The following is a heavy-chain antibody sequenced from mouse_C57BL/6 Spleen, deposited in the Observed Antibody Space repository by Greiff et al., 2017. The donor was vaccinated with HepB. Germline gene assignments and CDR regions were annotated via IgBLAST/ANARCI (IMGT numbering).Heavy chain of an antibody. CDR1: GYTFTDYE. CDR2: IDPETGGT. V-gene: IGHV1-15*01. J-gene: IGHJ2*01. D-gene: IGHD6-1*01. Sequence: VKLMESGAELVRPGASVTLSCKASGYTFTDYEMHWVKQTPVHGLEWIGAIDPETGGTAYNQKFKGKAILTADKSSSTAYMELRSLTSEDSAVYYCTRKEADGLDYWGQGTTLTVSS. CDR3: TRKEADGLDY.